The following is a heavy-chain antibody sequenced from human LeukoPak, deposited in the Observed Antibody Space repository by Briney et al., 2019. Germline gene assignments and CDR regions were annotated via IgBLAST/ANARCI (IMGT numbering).Heavy chain of an antibody. CDR1: GGSISSGGYY. V-gene: IGHV4-31*03. CDR2: IYYSGST. CDR3: ARVVRSVYYYDKKDFDY. Sequence: SQTLSLTCTVSGGSISSGGYYWSWIRQHPGKGLEWFGYIYYSGSTYYNPSLKSRVTISVDTSKNQFSLKLSSVTAADTAVYYCARVVRSVYYYDKKDFDYWGQGTLVTVSS. J-gene: IGHJ4*02. D-gene: IGHD3-22*01.